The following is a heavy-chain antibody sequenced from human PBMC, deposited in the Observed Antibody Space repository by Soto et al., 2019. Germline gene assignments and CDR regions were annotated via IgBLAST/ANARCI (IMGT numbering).Heavy chain of an antibody. Sequence: QVQLVQSGAEVKKPGSSVKVSCKASGGTFSSYAISWVRQAPGQGLEWMGGIIPIFGTANYAQKFQGRVTITTDESTRTAYMELSSMRSEDTAVYYCATGPYCGGDCYPQTDYWGQGTLVTVSS. CDR3: ATGPYCGGDCYPQTDY. V-gene: IGHV1-69*05. CDR1: GGTFSSYA. CDR2: IIPIFGTA. J-gene: IGHJ4*02. D-gene: IGHD2-21*02.